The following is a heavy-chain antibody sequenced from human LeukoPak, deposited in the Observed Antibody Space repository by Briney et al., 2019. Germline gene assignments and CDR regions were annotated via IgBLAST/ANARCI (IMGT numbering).Heavy chain of an antibody. CDR1: RFTFSSYG. Sequence: GESLRLSCAASRFTFSSYGMHWVRHAPGKGLEWVAYIQYDGSNEQYADSVKGRLIISRDSSKNTLFLQMNSLTADDTAIHSFVSHCLEYCSGGSCFDAFDIWGQGTMVTVSS. D-gene: IGHD2-15*01. V-gene: IGHV3-30*02. CDR3: VSHCLEYCSGGSCFDAFDI. J-gene: IGHJ3*02. CDR2: IQYDGSNE.